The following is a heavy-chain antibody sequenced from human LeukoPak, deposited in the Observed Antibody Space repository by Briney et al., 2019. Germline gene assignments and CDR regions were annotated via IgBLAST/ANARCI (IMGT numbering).Heavy chain of an antibody. CDR2: ISGSGGTA. J-gene: IGHJ6*02. V-gene: IGHV3-23*01. CDR1: GFTFSIYA. Sequence: GGSLRLSCAASGFTFSIYAMSWVRQAPGKGLEWVSAISGSGGTAYYADSVKGRFTISRDNSKNTLYLQMNSLRAEDTAVYYCARDAGAGDSSGYYYYYYGMDVWAKGPRSPSP. CDR3: ARDAGAGDSSGYYYYYYGMDV. D-gene: IGHD3-22*01.